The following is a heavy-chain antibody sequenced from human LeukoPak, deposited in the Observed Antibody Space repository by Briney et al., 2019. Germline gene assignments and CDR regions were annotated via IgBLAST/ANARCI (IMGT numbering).Heavy chain of an antibody. Sequence: GGSLRLSCAASGFTFSSYAMSWVRQAPGKGLEWVSAISGSGGSTYYADSVKGRYTISRDNSKNTLYLQMNSLRAEDTAVYYCANYYDSSGSSYFDYWGQGTLVTVSS. J-gene: IGHJ4*02. CDR2: ISGSGGST. CDR3: ANYYDSSGSSYFDY. CDR1: GFTFSSYA. V-gene: IGHV3-23*01. D-gene: IGHD3-22*01.